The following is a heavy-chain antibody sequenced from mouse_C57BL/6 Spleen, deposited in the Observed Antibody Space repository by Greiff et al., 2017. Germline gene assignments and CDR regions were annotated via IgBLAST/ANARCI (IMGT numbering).Heavy chain of an antibody. CDR2: IHPNSGST. Sequence: QVQLQQPGAELVKPGASVKLSCKASGYTFTSYWMHWVKQRPGQGLEWIGMIHPNSGSTNYNEKFKSKATLTVDKSSSTAYMQLSSLTSEDSAVDYCAKRDYDSSYDYFDYWGQGTTRTVSS. CDR1: GYTFTSYW. CDR3: AKRDYDSSYDYFDY. D-gene: IGHD1-1*01. V-gene: IGHV1-64*01. J-gene: IGHJ2*01.